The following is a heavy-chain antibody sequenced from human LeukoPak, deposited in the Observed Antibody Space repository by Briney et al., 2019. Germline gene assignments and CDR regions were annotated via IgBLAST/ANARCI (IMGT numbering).Heavy chain of an antibody. V-gene: IGHV1-18*01. CDR2: ISAYNGNT. D-gene: IGHD6-13*01. J-gene: IGHJ5*02. CDR3: ARLHSGIAAAGTPYHPPNNWFDP. Sequence: GASVKVSCKASGYTFTSYGISWVRQAPGQGLEWMGWISAYNGNTNYAQKLQGRVTMTTDTSTSTAYMELRSLRSDDTAVYYCARLHSGIAAAGTPYHPPNNWFDPWGQGTLVTVSS. CDR1: GYTFTSYG.